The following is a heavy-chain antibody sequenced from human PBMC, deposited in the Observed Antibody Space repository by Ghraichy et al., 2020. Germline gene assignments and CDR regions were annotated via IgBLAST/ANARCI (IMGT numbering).Heavy chain of an antibody. CDR2: ISRDSSRI. CDR3: VRADGSGSFYY. J-gene: IGHJ4*01. V-gene: IGHV3-21*01. Sequence: GGSLRLSCAPSGFNLGVYTMNWLRWAPNKGLQWVSPISRDSSRISSPDSVRGRFPISRDNAMTSVFLQMASLTVEDTAMYYCVRADGSGSFYYWGQGTQVSVSS. D-gene: IGHD3-10*01. CDR1: GFNLGVYT.